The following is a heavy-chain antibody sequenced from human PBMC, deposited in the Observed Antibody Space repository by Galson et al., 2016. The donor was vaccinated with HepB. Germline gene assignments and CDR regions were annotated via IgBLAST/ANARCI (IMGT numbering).Heavy chain of an antibody. CDR2: TYYKSKWHN. Sequence: CAISGDSVSSNSAAWNWIRQSPSRGLEWLGRTYYKSKWHNDYAPSVKSRITINPDTSKNLFSLQLHSVTPEDTAVYYCARGETAPATDWYFDLWGRGTLVTVSS. D-gene: IGHD2-15*01. J-gene: IGHJ2*01. V-gene: IGHV6-1*01. CDR1: GDSVSSNSAA. CDR3: ARGETAPATDWYFDL.